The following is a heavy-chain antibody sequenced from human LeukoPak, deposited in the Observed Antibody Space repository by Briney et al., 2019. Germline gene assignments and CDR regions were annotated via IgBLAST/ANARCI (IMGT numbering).Heavy chain of an antibody. Sequence: SQTLSLTCTVSGGSISSGGYYWRWIRQPPGKGLEWIGYIYHSGSTYYNPSLKSRVTISVDRSKNQFSLKLSSVTAADTAVYYCARGGDIVVVPAAPFDYWGQGTLVTVSS. D-gene: IGHD2-2*01. J-gene: IGHJ4*02. CDR2: IYHSGST. V-gene: IGHV4-30-2*01. CDR3: ARGGDIVVVPAAPFDY. CDR1: GGSISSGGYY.